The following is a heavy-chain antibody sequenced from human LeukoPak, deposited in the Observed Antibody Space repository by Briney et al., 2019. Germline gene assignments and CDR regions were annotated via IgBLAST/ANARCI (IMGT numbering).Heavy chain of an antibody. CDR1: GFTVSTYY. J-gene: IGHJ4*02. CDR2: IHSGGST. V-gene: IGHV3-53*01. Sequence: GGSLRLSCAASGFTVSTYYMNWVRQAPGKGLEWVSVIHSGGSTYYADSVKGRFTISRDNSKNTLYLQMNSLRAEDKAVYYCVREGDYDSSGYYDYWGQGTLVTVSS. CDR3: VREGDYDSSGYYDY. D-gene: IGHD3-22*01.